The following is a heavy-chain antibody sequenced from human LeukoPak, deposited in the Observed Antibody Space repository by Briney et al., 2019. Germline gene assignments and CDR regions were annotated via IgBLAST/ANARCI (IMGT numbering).Heavy chain of an antibody. J-gene: IGHJ4*02. Sequence: ASVKVSCKASGYTFTSYYMHWVRQAPGQGLEWMGIINPSGGSTSYAQKSQGRVTMTRDMSTSTVYMELSSLRSEDTAVYYCARGRISRLQLVYWGQGTLVTVSS. CDR1: GYTFTSYY. D-gene: IGHD1-1*01. CDR2: INPSGGST. V-gene: IGHV1-46*01. CDR3: ARGRISRLQLVY.